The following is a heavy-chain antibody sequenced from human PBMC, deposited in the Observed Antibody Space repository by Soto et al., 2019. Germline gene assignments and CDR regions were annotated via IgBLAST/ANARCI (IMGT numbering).Heavy chain of an antibody. D-gene: IGHD6-13*01. CDR3: ARDPVRSSDANVFIMDV. CDR2: IWYDGSNK. CDR1: GFTFSSYG. Sequence: PGGSLRLSCAASGFTFSSYGMHWVRQAPGKGLEWVAVIWYDGSNKYYADSVKGRFTISRDNSKNTLYLQMNSLRAEDTAVYYCARDPVRSSDANVFIMDVWGQGTTVTVSS. J-gene: IGHJ6*02. V-gene: IGHV3-33*01.